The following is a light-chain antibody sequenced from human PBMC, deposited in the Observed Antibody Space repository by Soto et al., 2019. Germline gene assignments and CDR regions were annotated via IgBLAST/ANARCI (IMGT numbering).Light chain of an antibody. CDR3: QRYGSTPYT. CDR2: AAS. J-gene: IGKJ3*01. CDR1: QDISAN. V-gene: IGKV1-27*01. Sequence: DIPMTQSPSSLSASLGDRATITCRASQDISANLAWYQQKPGKVPNLLIYAASTLQSGVPSRFSGSGSGTEFTLTISSLQSEDVASYYCQRYGSTPYTFGPGTKVDIK.